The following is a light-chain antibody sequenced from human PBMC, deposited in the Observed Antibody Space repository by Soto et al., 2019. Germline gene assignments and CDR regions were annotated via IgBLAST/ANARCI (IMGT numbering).Light chain of an antibody. J-gene: IGKJ5*01. Sequence: EIVLTQSPGTLSLSPGERATLSCRASQSVSSSYLAWYQRKPGQAPRLLIYGASSRATGIPDRFSGSGSGPDFTLTISRLEPEDFAVYYSQQYGSSPSITFGQGTRLEIK. CDR1: QSVSSSY. CDR3: QQYGSSPSIT. CDR2: GAS. V-gene: IGKV3-20*01.